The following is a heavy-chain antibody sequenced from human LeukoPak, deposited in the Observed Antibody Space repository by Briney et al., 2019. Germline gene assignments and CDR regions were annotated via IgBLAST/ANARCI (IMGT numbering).Heavy chain of an antibody. CDR1: GFSFSDHE. D-gene: IGHD1-26*01. CDR2: LSSSGNA. CDR3: ASGRGSYSPDY. V-gene: IGHV3-48*03. J-gene: IGHJ4*02. Sequence: GGSLRLSCAASGFSFSDHEMNWVRQAPGKGLGWVSYLSSSGNAYYADSVKGRFTISRDNSKNSLYLQMTSLRAEDTAVYYCASGRGSYSPDYWGQGTLVTVSS.